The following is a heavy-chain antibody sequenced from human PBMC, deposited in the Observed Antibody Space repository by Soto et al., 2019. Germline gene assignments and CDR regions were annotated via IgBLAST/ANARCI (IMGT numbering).Heavy chain of an antibody. CDR2: IGTTGDT. Sequence: LRLSCSASGFTFSSYDMHWVRQGTGKGLEWVSAIGTTGDTYYAGSVKGRFTISRENAKNSLYLQMNSLRAGDTAIYFCARAIGPTLFDYWGQGTLVTVSS. J-gene: IGHJ4*02. D-gene: IGHD3-22*01. V-gene: IGHV3-13*04. CDR3: ARAIGPTLFDY. CDR1: GFTFSSYD.